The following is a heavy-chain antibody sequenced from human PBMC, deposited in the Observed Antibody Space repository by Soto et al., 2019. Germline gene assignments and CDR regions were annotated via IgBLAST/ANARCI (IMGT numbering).Heavy chain of an antibody. CDR1: GDSVASESVA. J-gene: IGHJ4*02. CDR3: SSDGGGATRGWRGFDY. Sequence: QVQLLQSGPGLVKPSQILSLTCAISGDSVASESVAWNWVRQSPSRGLEWLGRTYYRSNWYSDYAVTLNGLIPLNPDMPKNYFSLHLTSVTPEDTAVYYCSSDGGGATRGWRGFDYWGQGILVTVSS. CDR2: TYYRSNWYS. V-gene: IGHV6-1*01. D-gene: IGHD6-19*01.